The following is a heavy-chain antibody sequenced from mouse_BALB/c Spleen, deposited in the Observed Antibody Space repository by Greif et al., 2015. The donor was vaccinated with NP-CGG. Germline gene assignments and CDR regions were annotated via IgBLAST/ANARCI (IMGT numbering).Heavy chain of an antibody. J-gene: IGHJ4*01. Sequence: LKECGPELVKPGASVKISCKASGYTFTDYYINWVNQKPGQGLEWVGWIYPGSGNTKYNEKFKGKATLTVDPSSSTAYMQFSSLTSEDTAVYFCARRTGTEAMDYWGQGTSVTVSS. CDR1: GYTFTDYY. CDR3: ARRTGTEAMDY. V-gene: IGHV1-84*02. D-gene: IGHD4-1*01. CDR2: IYPGSGNT.